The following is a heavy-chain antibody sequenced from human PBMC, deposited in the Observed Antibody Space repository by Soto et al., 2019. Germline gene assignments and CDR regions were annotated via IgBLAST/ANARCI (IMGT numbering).Heavy chain of an antibody. V-gene: IGHV3-30*18. D-gene: IGHD4-17*01. CDR3: AKESEMTTVTIYGMDV. CDR1: GFTFSSYG. J-gene: IGHJ6*02. Sequence: QVQLVESGGGVVQPGRSLRLSCAASGFTFSSYGMHWVRQAPGKGLEWVAVISYDGSNKYYADSVKGRFTISRDNSKNTLYLQMNSLRAEEPAVYYCAKESEMTTVTIYGMDVWGQGTTVTVSS. CDR2: ISYDGSNK.